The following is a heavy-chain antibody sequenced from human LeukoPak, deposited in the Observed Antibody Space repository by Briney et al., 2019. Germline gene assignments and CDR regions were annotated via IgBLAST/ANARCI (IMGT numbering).Heavy chain of an antibody. CDR3: ARGKRGYSYGPFDY. D-gene: IGHD5-18*01. V-gene: IGHV4-34*01. Sequence: PSETLSLTCAVYGGSFSGYYWSWIRQPPGKGLEWIGEINHSGSTNYNPSLKSRVTISVDTSKNQFSLKLSSATAADTAVYYCARGKRGYSYGPFDYWGQGTLVTVSS. J-gene: IGHJ4*02. CDR1: GGSFSGYY. CDR2: INHSGST.